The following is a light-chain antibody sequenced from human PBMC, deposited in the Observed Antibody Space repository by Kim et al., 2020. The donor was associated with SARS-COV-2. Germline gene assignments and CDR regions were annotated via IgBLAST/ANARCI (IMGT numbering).Light chain of an antibody. CDR2: ATS. V-gene: IGKV1-6*01. CDR1: QGIRDD. CDR3: LQDYNYPRT. J-gene: IGKJ1*01. Sequence: AIQMTQSPSSLSASVGDRVTITCRASQGIRDDLGWYQQKPGKAPKLLIYATSSLQSGLPSRFSGSGSGTDFTLTISSLQAEDFATYYCLQDYNYPRTFGQGTKVDIK.